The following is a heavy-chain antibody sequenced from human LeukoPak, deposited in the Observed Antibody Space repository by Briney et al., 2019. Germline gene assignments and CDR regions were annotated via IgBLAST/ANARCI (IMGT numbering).Heavy chain of an antibody. D-gene: IGHD6-13*01. CDR2: INWNGGST. Sequence: GGSLRLSCAASGFTFDDYGMSWVRQAPGKGLEWVSGINWNGGSTGYADSVKGRFTISRDNAKNSLYLQMNSLRAEDTALYYCASHSSWPKDYYYYYMDVWGKGTTVTVSS. CDR3: ASHSSWPKDYYYYYMDV. CDR1: GFTFDDYG. J-gene: IGHJ6*03. V-gene: IGHV3-20*04.